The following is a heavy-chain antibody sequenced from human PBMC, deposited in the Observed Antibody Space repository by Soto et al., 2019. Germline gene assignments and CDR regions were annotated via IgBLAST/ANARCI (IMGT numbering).Heavy chain of an antibody. CDR3: AKVLSGGNSYLDFYNYYGMDV. CDR1: RFSFSSYA. Sequence: EVQLLESGGGLVQPGGSLRLSCAASRFSFSSYAMSWVRQAPGKGLEGVSAISGSGDSTYYAESVKGRFTISRDNSKSTLYLQMNSLRAEDTAVYYCAKVLSGGNSYLDFYNYYGMDVWGQGTTVNVSS. CDR2: ISGSGDST. J-gene: IGHJ6*02. D-gene: IGHD2-15*01. V-gene: IGHV3-23*01.